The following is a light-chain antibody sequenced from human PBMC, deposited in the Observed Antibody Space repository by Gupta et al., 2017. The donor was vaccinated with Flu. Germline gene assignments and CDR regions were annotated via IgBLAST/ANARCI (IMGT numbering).Light chain of an antibody. CDR3: QHDQSSSFT. Sequence: DIQMTQSPSTLSASVGDRVTITCRASQSISNWLAWYQQKPGKAPNLLIYKASRLESGVPSRFSGSGSGTEFTLTISSLQPDDLATYYCQHDQSSSFTFGQGTKVHIK. CDR2: KAS. CDR1: QSISNW. V-gene: IGKV1-5*03. J-gene: IGKJ3*01.